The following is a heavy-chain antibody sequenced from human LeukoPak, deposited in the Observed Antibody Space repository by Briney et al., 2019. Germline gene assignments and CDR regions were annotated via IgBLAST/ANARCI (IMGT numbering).Heavy chain of an antibody. CDR3: AKFSVEFYYYYVDV. Sequence: GGSLRLSCAASGFTFSSYAMSWVRQAPGKGLEWVSAISGSGGSTYYADSVKGRFTISRDNSKNTLYLQMNSLRAEDTAVYYCAKFSVEFYYYYVDVWGKGTTVTVSS. V-gene: IGHV3-23*01. CDR2: ISGSGGST. J-gene: IGHJ6*03. CDR1: GFTFSSYA. D-gene: IGHD1-1*01.